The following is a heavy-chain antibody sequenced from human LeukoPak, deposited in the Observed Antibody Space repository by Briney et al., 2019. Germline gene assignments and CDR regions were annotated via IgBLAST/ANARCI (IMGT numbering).Heavy chain of an antibody. CDR1: GYTFTGYY. D-gene: IGHD3-22*01. Sequence: ASVKVSCKASGYTFTGYYMHWVRQAPGQGLEWMGWINPNSGGTNYAQKFQGRVTMTRDMSTSTVYMELSSLRSEDTAVYYCARVNYDSSGYYSSPFDYWGQGTLVTVSS. CDR3: ARVNYDSSGYYSSPFDY. J-gene: IGHJ4*02. CDR2: INPNSGGT. V-gene: IGHV1-2*02.